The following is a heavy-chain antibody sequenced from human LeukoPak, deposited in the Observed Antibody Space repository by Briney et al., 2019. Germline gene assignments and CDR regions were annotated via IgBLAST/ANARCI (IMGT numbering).Heavy chain of an antibody. CDR3: ARRGYSYGYNFDY. V-gene: IGHV1-69*13. CDR1: GGTFSSYA. J-gene: IGHJ4*02. D-gene: IGHD5-18*01. Sequence: SVTVSCRASGGTFSSYAISWVRQAPGQGLEWMGGIIPIFGTANYAQKFQGRVTITADESTSTAYMELSSLRSEDTAVYYCARRGYSYGYNFDYWGQGTLVTVSS. CDR2: IIPIFGTA.